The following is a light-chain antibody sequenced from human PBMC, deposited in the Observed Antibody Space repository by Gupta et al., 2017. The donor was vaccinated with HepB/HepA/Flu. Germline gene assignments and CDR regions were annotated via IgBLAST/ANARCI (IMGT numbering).Light chain of an antibody. V-gene: IGLV2-8*01. J-gene: IGLJ2*01. CDR1: SSDVGGYNY. CDR3: SSYAGSNNVV. Sequence: HSALPQPPPASASPGQSVTISCTGTSSDVGGYNYVSWCQQHPGKAPKLMIYEVSKRPPGVPDRFSGSKSGNTASLTVSGLQAEDEADYYCSSYAGSNNVVFGGGTKLTVL. CDR2: EVS.